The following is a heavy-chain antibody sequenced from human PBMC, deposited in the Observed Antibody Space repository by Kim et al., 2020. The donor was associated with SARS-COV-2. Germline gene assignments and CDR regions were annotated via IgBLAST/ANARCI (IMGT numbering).Heavy chain of an antibody. CDR1: GGSISSSSYY. J-gene: IGHJ4*02. V-gene: IGHV4-39*01. D-gene: IGHD5-12*01. CDR3: RATIDFDY. Sequence: SETLSLTCTVSGGSISSSSYYWGWIRQPPGKGLEWIGSIYYSGSTYYNPSLKSRVTISVDTSKNQFSLKLSSVTAADTAVYYCRATIDFDYWGQGTLVTVSS. CDR2: IYYSGST.